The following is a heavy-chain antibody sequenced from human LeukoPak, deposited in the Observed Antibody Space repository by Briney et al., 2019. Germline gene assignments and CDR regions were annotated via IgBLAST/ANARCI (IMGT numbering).Heavy chain of an antibody. CDR2: IYYSGST. V-gene: IGHV4-59*01. CDR1: GGSISSYY. J-gene: IGHJ6*03. CDR3: ARVGSSSFYYYYYMDV. D-gene: IGHD6-6*01. Sequence: SETLSLTCTVSGGSISSYYWSWIRQPPGKGLEWNGYIYYSGSTNYNPSLKSRVTISVDTSKNQFSLKLSSVTAADTAVYYCARVGSSSFYYYYYMDVWGKGTTVTVSS.